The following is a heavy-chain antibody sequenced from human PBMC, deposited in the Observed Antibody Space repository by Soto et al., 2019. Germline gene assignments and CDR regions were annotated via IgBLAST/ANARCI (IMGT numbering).Heavy chain of an antibody. J-gene: IGHJ4*02. CDR3: AEDRTYSGGDCYVD. CDR1: GFTFTSSA. Sequence: QMQLVQSGPEVKKPGTSVKVSCKASGFTFTSSAVQWVRQARGQRLEWIGWIVVGSGNTNYAEKFQERVTITRDMSPSTAYMELSSLRSEDTAVYYCAEDRTYSGGDCYVDWGQGTLVPVSS. D-gene: IGHD2-21*02. CDR2: IVVGSGNT. V-gene: IGHV1-58*01.